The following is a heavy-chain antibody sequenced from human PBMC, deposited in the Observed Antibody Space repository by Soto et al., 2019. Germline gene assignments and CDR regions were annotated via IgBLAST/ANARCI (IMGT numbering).Heavy chain of an antibody. CDR2: ISSNGGST. V-gene: IGHV3-64*01. D-gene: IGHD2-15*01. CDR1: GFTFSSYA. Sequence: GGFLRLSCAASGFTFSSYAMHWVRQAPGKGLEYVSAISSNGGSTYYANSVKGRFTRSRDNCKNTLYLQMGSLRAEDMAVYYCARGGYCSGGSCYPNLHLGFLWGHGTLVTVSS. CDR3: ARGGYCSGGSCYPNLHLGFL. J-gene: IGHJ4*01.